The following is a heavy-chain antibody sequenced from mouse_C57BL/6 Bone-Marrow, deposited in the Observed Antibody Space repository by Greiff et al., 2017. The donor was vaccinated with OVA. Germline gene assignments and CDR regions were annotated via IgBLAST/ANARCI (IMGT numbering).Heavy chain of an antibody. Sequence: EVTLQQSGAELVRPGASVKLSCTASGFNIKDDYMHWVKQRPEQGLEWIGWIDPENGDTEYASKFQGKATITADTSSNTAYLQLSSLTSEDTAVYSCTTVVATWMNYFDYWGQGTTLTVSS. D-gene: IGHD1-1*01. CDR3: TTVVATWMNYFDY. CDR1: GFNIKDDY. V-gene: IGHV14-4*01. J-gene: IGHJ2*01. CDR2: IDPENGDT.